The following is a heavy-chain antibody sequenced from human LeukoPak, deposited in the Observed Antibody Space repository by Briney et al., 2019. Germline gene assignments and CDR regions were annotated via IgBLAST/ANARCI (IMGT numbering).Heavy chain of an antibody. D-gene: IGHD3-16*01. CDR1: GFTFSSYT. CDR3: ARARRGLGECID. Sequence: GGSLRLSCAASGFTFSSYTMNWVRQAPGKGLEWVCGIDWNGGSTSYADSVKGRFTISRDNAKNSLYLQMNSLRVEDTALYYCARARRGLGECIDWGLGTLVTVSS. J-gene: IGHJ4*02. V-gene: IGHV3-20*04. CDR2: IDWNGGST.